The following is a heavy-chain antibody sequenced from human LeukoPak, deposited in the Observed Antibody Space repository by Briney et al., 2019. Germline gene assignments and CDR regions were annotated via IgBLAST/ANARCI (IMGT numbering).Heavy chain of an antibody. V-gene: IGHV3-9*01. Sequence: GGSLRLSCAPSGFMFNDYALHLVRQAPGKGLEWVSSISWNSGNMYYVDSVKGRFTISRDNAKNSLSLQMNSLKPEDTALYYCAKGPGLGAGKRYLDLWGRGTLVIVSS. J-gene: IGHJ2*01. CDR3: AKGPGLGAGKRYLDL. CDR1: GFMFNDYA. CDR2: ISWNSGNM. D-gene: IGHD6-13*01.